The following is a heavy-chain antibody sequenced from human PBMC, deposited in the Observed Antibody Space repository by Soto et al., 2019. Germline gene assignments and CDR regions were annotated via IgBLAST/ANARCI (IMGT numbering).Heavy chain of an antibody. V-gene: IGHV1-2*02. J-gene: IGHJ4*02. CDR3: ARSLLKVILPLGY. D-gene: IGHD3-3*02. CDR1: GYTFSGYY. Sequence: SVKVSCKASGYTFSGYYMHWVRQAPGQGLEWMGWINTLSGDTSFPQKFQGRLAMTRDTSIDTAFMEVSRLTSDDTAIYYCARSLLKVILPLGYWGQGTLVTVSS. CDR2: INTLSGDT.